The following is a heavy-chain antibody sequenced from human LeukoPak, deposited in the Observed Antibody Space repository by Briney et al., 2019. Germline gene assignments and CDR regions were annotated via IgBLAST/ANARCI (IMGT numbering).Heavy chain of an antibody. D-gene: IGHD1-26*01. CDR1: GYSFTSYW. CDR2: IYPGDSDT. V-gene: IGHV5-51*01. CDR3: ARLNYSGRSRRLGYFDY. Sequence: GESLKISCQGSGYSFTSYWIGWVRQMPGKGLEWMGIIYPGDSDTRYSPSFQGQVTISADKSISTAYQQWSSLKASDTAMYYCARLNYSGRSRRLGYFDYWGQGTLVTVSS. J-gene: IGHJ4*02.